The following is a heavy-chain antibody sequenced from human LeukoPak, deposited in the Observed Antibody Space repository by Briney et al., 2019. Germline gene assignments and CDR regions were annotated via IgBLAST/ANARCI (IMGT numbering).Heavy chain of an antibody. J-gene: IGHJ3*02. CDR1: GFTFDDYA. Sequence: GGSLRLSCAASGFTFDDYAMHWVRQAPGKGLEWVSGISWNSGSIGYADSVKGRFTISRDNAKNSLYLQMNSLRAEDTALYYCAKADYYDTLDAFDIWGQGTMVTVSS. CDR2: ISWNSGSI. D-gene: IGHD3-22*01. CDR3: AKADYYDTLDAFDI. V-gene: IGHV3-9*01.